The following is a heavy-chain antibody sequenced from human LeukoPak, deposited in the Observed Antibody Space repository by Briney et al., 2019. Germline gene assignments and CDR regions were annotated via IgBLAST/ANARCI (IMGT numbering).Heavy chain of an antibody. Sequence: GSLRLSCAASGFTFVGFGMAWVRQPPGKGLEWIGEINHSGSTNYNPSLKSRVTISVDTSKNQFSLKLSSVTAADTAVYYCARRRYMVVVVPAARSVINWFDPWGQGTLVTVSS. CDR2: INHSGST. CDR3: ARRRYMVVVVPAARSVINWFDP. D-gene: IGHD2-2*01. CDR1: GFTFVGFG. V-gene: IGHV4-34*01. J-gene: IGHJ5*02.